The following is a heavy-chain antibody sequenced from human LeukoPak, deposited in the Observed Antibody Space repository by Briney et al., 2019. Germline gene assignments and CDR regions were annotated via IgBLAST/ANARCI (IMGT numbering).Heavy chain of an antibody. Sequence: ASVKVSCKASGGTFSSYAISWVRQAPGEGLEWMGGIIPIFGTANYAQKFQGRVTITTDESTSTAYMELSSLRSEDTAVYYCASSGQGGGSSWYGATYYYYYMDVWGKGTTVTVSS. CDR1: GGTFSSYA. CDR3: ASSGQGGGSSWYGATYYYYYMDV. J-gene: IGHJ6*03. CDR2: IIPIFGTA. V-gene: IGHV1-69*05. D-gene: IGHD6-13*01.